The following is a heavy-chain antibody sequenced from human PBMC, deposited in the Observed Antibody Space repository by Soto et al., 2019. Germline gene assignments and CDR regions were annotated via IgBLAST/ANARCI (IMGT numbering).Heavy chain of an antibody. J-gene: IGHJ4*02. CDR3: AKTITTYSGDSRGRGALVDY. Sequence: QVQLVESGGGVVQPGRSLRLSCAASGFTFSTYGMHWVRQPPGKGLEWVAVISSDGQSEHYADPVKGRFSISRDNSKNTLSLKMNSLRVEDTAVYYCAKTITTYSGDSRGRGALVDYWGQGTLVTVSS. D-gene: IGHD3-22*01. CDR2: ISSDGQSE. V-gene: IGHV3-30*18. CDR1: GFTFSTYG.